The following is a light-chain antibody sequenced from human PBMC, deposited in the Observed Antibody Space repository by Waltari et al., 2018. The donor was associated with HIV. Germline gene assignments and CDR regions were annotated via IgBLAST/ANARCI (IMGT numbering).Light chain of an antibody. CDR2: GNS. CDR1: RSTVAAGNQ. CDR3: QSYDSSLSGYV. J-gene: IGLJ1*01. V-gene: IGLV1-40*01. Sequence: HSVLTRPPSVSGVPGESVTILRPGSRSTVAAGNQEHWYQQLPGTAPKLLIYGNSNRPSGVPDRFSGSKSGTSASLAITGLQAEDEADYHCQSYDSSLSGYVFGTGTKVTVL.